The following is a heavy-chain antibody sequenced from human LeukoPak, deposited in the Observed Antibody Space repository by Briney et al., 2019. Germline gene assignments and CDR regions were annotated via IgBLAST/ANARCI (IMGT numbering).Heavy chain of an antibody. CDR1: GFTFRTYG. V-gene: IGHV3-21*01. Sequence: GGSLRLSCAASGFTFRTYGMSWVRQAPGKGLEWVSSISSSSSYIYYADSVKGRFTISRDNAKNSLYLQMNSLRAEDTAVYYCASLGDAFDIWGQGTMVTVSS. CDR2: ISSSSSYI. CDR3: ASLGDAFDI. J-gene: IGHJ3*02.